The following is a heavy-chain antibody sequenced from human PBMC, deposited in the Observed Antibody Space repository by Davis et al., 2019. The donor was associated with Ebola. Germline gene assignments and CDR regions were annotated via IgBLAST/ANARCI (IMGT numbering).Heavy chain of an antibody. CDR1: GGSMGEHY. CDR2: IYDRGSG. J-gene: IGHJ4*02. D-gene: IGHD3-3*01. CDR3: ARRALLLWSFDY. V-gene: IGHV4-59*11. Sequence: SETLSLTCVVSGGSMGEHYWAWIRQTPGKGLEWIGYIYDRGSGDFNPALKNRVTLSVDTSKNQVSLSLSSVTAADAGVYFCARRALLLWSFDYWGQGTLVTVSS.